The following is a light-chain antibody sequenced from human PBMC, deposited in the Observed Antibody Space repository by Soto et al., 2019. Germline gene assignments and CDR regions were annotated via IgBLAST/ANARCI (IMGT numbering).Light chain of an antibody. V-gene: IGKV1-9*01. CDR1: QGISSY. J-gene: IGKJ5*01. CDR2: AAS. Sequence: DIQLTQSPSFLSASVGDRVTITCRASQGISSYLAWYQQKPGKAPKLLIYAASTLQSGVPSRFSGSGSGTEFTLTISSLQPEDFATYYCQQPNSYGITFGQGTRLEIK. CDR3: QQPNSYGIT.